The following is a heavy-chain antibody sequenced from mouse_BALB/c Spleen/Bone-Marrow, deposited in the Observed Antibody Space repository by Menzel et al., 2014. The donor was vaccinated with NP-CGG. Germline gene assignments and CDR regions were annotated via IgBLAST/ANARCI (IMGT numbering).Heavy chain of an antibody. Sequence: VQLKESGPELVKPGASVKMSCKASGFTFTSYVMHWVKQKPGQGLEWIGYINPYNDGTKYNEKFKGKATLTSDKSSSTAYMELSSLTSEDSAVYYCARSPSYGNYVDYWGQGTSVAVSS. J-gene: IGHJ4*01. CDR1: GFTFTSYV. V-gene: IGHV1-14*01. D-gene: IGHD2-10*02. CDR3: ARSPSYGNYVDY. CDR2: INPYNDGT.